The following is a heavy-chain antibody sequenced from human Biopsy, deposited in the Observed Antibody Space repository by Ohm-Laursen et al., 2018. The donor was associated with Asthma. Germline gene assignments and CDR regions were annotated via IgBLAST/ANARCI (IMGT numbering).Heavy chain of an antibody. D-gene: IGHD4-17*01. CDR3: ASDFPKDYVRYNFQF. Sequence: AVKVSCKISGYSLTDLSMHWVLQAPGQGLEWMGGHDHEEGGTVNARRFQGRVTMTEDTSTDTAYMELSSLSSDDTAVYYCASDFPKDYVRYNFQFWGQGTLVTVSS. CDR2: HDHEEGGT. J-gene: IGHJ4*02. CDR1: GYSLTDLS. V-gene: IGHV1-24*01.